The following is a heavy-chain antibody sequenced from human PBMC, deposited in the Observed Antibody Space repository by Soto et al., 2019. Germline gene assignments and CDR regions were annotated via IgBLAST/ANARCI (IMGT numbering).Heavy chain of an antibody. CDR3: AEGDREDILVVVRARAGEYGPRI. J-gene: IGHJ6*01. Sequence: QVQLVESGGGVVQPGGSLRLSCAVSGFTFRNHAMHWVRQAPGKGLECLAVIAHDGSNAFYRDSVKGRFTVSRDNSKDPVYLEMNRLRSEETGVYYWAEGDREDILVVVRARAGEYGPRILGQGDPVLVS. CDR1: GFTFRNHA. D-gene: IGHD2-15*01. V-gene: IGHV3-30-3*01. CDR2: IAHDGSNA.